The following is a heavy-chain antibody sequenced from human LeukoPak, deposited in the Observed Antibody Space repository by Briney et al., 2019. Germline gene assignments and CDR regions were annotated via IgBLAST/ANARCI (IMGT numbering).Heavy chain of an antibody. D-gene: IGHD3-22*01. CDR1: GFTFSSYD. V-gene: IGHV3-23*01. J-gene: IGHJ4*02. Sequence: PGGSLRLSCAASGFTFSSYDMSWVRQAPGKGLEWVSAISGSGGSTYYADSVKGRFTISRDNSKNTLYLQMNSLRAEDTAVYYCAKDQNPGYYDSSGYPSDYWGQGTLVTVSS. CDR3: AKDQNPGYYDSSGYPSDY. CDR2: ISGSGGST.